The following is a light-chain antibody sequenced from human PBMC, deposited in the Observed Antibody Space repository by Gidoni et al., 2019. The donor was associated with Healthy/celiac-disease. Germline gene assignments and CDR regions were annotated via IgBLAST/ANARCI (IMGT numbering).Light chain of an antibody. Sequence: DIQMTQSPSSLSASVGDRVTSTCRASPSMSSYLNWYQQKPGKAPKLLIYAASSVQSGGPSRVSGSGSGTDFTLTISSLQPEDFATYYWQQSYSTPRTFGQGTKVEIK. V-gene: IGKV1-39*01. CDR1: PSMSSY. CDR2: AAS. CDR3: QQSYSTPRT. J-gene: IGKJ1*01.